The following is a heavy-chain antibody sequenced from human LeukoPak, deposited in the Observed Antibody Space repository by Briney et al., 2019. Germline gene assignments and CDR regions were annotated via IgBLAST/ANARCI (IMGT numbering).Heavy chain of an antibody. V-gene: IGHV6-1*01. D-gene: IGHD3-22*01. CDR1: GDSVSSNSAA. CDR3: ARGRYYYDSSGYRGYYYYYMDV. Sequence: PSQTLSLTCAIPGDSVSSNSAAWNWIRQSPSRGLEWLGRTYYRSKWYNDYAVSVKSRITINPDTSKNQFSLQLNSVTPEDTAVYYCARGRYYYDSSGYRGYYYYYMDVWGKGTTVTVSS. J-gene: IGHJ6*03. CDR2: TYYRSKWYN.